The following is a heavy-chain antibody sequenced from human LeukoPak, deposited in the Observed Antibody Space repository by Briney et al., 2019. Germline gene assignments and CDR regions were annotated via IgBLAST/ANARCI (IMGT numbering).Heavy chain of an antibody. D-gene: IGHD3-3*01. V-gene: IGHV3-23*01. CDR1: GFTFSSYA. CDR3: AGDGLYYDFWSGYLTGGSNYYGMDV. Sequence: GGSLRLSCAASGFTFSSYAMSWVRQAPGKGLEWVSAISGSGGSTYYADSVKGRFTISRDNSKNTLYLQMNSLRAEDTALYYCAGDGLYYDFWSGYLTGGSNYYGMDVWGQGTTVTVSS. J-gene: IGHJ6*02. CDR2: ISGSGGST.